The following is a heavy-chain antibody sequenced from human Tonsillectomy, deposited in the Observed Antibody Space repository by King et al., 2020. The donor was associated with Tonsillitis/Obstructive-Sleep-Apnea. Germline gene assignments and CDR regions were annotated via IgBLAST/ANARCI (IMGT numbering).Heavy chain of an antibody. CDR1: GFIFDDYA. J-gene: IGHJ4*02. CDR3: TKEIPVAYTEGSAYFFGH. V-gene: IGHV3-9*01. Sequence: VQLVESGGGLVQPGGSLRLSCAASGFIFDDYAMHWVRQAPGKGLEWVSGISYNGGDIAYADSVKGRFTISRDNAKNSLYLRMSSLRAEDTALYYCTKEIPVAYTEGSAYFFGHWGQGTLVTVSS. CDR2: ISYNGGDI. D-gene: IGHD6-19*01.